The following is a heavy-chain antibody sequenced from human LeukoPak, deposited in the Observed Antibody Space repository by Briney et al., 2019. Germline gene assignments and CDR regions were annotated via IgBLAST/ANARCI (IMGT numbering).Heavy chain of an antibody. V-gene: IGHV3-48*01. CDR1: GFTFSTYS. D-gene: IGHD3-22*01. CDR2: ISSSSSTI. CDR3: ARDLSPYDSSAYYACDC. J-gene: IGHJ4*02. Sequence: PGGSLRLSCAASGFTFSTYSMNWVRQAPGKGLEWVSYISSSSSTIYYADSVKGRFTISRDNARNSLYLQMNSLRAEDTAVYYCARDLSPYDSSAYYACDCWGQGTLVTVSS.